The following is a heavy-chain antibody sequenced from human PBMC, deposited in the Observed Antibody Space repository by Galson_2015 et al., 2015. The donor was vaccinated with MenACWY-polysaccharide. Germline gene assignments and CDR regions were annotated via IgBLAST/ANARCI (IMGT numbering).Heavy chain of an antibody. CDR1: GFTFSNYG. V-gene: IGHV3-33*01. D-gene: IGHD6-6*01. J-gene: IGHJ4*02. Sequence: SLRLSCAASGFTFSNYGMHWVRQAPGKGLEWMTVIWYDESDEYYADSVKGRFTISRDNSKNALYLQMNSLRAEDTAMYYCARHKYTTSSGDYWGQGTLVTVSS. CDR2: IWYDESDE. CDR3: ARHKYTTSSGDY.